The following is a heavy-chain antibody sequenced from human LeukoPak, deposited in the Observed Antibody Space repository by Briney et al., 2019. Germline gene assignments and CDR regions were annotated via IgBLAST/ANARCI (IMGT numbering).Heavy chain of an antibody. J-gene: IGHJ6*03. Sequence: SETLSLTCTVSGGSISSSYYWSWIRQPPGKGLEWIGYIYYSGSTNYNPSLKSRVTISVDTSKNQFSLKLSSVTAADTAVYYCARGIVVVPAAGALYYYYYYYMDVWGKGTTVTVSS. V-gene: IGHV4-59*01. CDR3: ARGIVVVPAAGALYYYYYYYMDV. CDR2: IYYSGST. CDR1: GGSISSSYY. D-gene: IGHD2-2*01.